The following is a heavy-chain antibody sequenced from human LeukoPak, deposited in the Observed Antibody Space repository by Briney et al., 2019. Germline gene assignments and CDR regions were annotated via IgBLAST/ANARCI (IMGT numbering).Heavy chain of an antibody. CDR1: GGSISSSNW. Sequence: SETLSLTCAVSGGSISSSNWWSWVRQPPGKGLEWIGEIYHSGITNYNPSLKSRVTISVDKSKNHFSLKLSSVTAADTAVYYCARHFRVVTATNYCYYGMDVWGQGATVTVSS. CDR2: IYHSGIT. V-gene: IGHV4-4*02. D-gene: IGHD2-21*02. CDR3: ARHFRVVTATNYCYYGMDV. J-gene: IGHJ6*02.